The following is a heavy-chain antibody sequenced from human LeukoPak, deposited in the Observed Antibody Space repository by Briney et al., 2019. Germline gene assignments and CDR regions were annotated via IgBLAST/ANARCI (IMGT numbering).Heavy chain of an antibody. J-gene: IGHJ5*02. Sequence: GGSLRLSCAASGFTFSSYEMNWVRQAPGKGLEWVSYISSSGSTIYYADSVKGRFTISRDNAKNSLYLQMNSLRAEDTAVYYCARGPNYYDSSGYYGWFDPWGQGTLVTVSS. CDR3: ARGPNYYDSSGYYGWFDP. D-gene: IGHD3-22*01. CDR2: ISSSGSTI. CDR1: GFTFSSYE. V-gene: IGHV3-48*03.